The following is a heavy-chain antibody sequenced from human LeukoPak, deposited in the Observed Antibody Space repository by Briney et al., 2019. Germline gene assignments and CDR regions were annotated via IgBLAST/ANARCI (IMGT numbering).Heavy chain of an antibody. CDR1: GGTFSSYV. V-gene: IGHV1-69*05. D-gene: IGHD4-11*01. Sequence: ASVKVSCKASGGTFSSYVISWVRQAPGHGLEWMGRIIPIFGTAYYAQKFQGRVTITTDESTSTAYMELSSLRSEDTAVYYCARGGDYSNYGSVRFDPWGQGTLVTVSS. CDR2: IIPIFGTA. J-gene: IGHJ5*02. CDR3: ARGGDYSNYGSVRFDP.